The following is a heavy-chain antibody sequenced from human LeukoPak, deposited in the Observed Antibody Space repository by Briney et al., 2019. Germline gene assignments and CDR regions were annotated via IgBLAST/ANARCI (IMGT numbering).Heavy chain of an antibody. CDR3: TRDFAIRGWTTSDVFDV. Sequence: GGSLRLSCKASGFSFGDYAMSWFRQAPGKGLEWVGFIRGRAYGGTTEYAASVKGRFTISRDDSESIAYLQMSTLKTEDTATYYCTRDFAIRGWTTSDVFDVWGQGTVVTVSS. J-gene: IGHJ3*01. CDR2: IRGRAYGGTT. V-gene: IGHV3-49*03. D-gene: IGHD4-17*01. CDR1: GFSFGDYA.